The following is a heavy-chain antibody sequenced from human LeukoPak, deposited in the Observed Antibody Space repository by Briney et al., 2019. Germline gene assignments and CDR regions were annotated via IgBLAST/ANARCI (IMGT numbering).Heavy chain of an antibody. CDR2: ISHRGRT. J-gene: IGHJ5*02. CDR3: ARDQSTSWFDP. V-gene: IGHV4-34*01. CDR1: GGSLSDYY. Sequence: SETLSLTCAVYGGSLSDYYWSWIRQSPGKGLEWIGEISHRGRTYYNLSLKSRVTISVDTSKNQFSLKLSSVTAADTAVYYRARDQSTSWFDPWGQGTLVTVSS.